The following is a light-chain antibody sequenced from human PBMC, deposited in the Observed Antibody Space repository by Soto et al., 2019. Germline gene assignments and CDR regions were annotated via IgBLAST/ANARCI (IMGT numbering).Light chain of an antibody. Sequence: DIQLTQSPSFLSASVGARVTITCRTSRAISSYLAWYQQKPGKAPQLLISAASTLQSGVPSRFSGSGSGTEFTLTISSLQPEDFATYYCQQLKSYPLSFGGGTKVEI. CDR2: AAS. CDR3: QQLKSYPLS. V-gene: IGKV1-9*01. J-gene: IGKJ4*01. CDR1: RAISSY.